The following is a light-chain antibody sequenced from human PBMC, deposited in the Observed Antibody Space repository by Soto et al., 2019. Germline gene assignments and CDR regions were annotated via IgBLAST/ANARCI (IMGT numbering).Light chain of an antibody. Sequence: EIVLTQSPGTLSLSPGESVTLSCRASQSVSSIYLAWYQQKPGQAPRLVIYATSSRATGIPDRFSGSGSGTDFTLTISRLAPEDFAVYYCQQYGNSPRYSFGQGTRLEIK. CDR1: QSVSSIY. CDR2: ATS. V-gene: IGKV3-20*01. J-gene: IGKJ2*03. CDR3: QQYGNSPRYS.